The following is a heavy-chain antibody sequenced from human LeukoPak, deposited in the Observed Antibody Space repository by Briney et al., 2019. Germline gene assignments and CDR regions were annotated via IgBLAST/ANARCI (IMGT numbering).Heavy chain of an antibody. Sequence: GGSLRLSCAASGFTVSSNYMSWVRQAPGKGLEWVSVIYSGGSTYYADSVKGRFTISRDNSKNTLYLQMNSLRAEDTAVYYCARRAGGYSHPYDYWGRGTLVTVSS. V-gene: IGHV3-53*01. CDR2: IYSGGST. J-gene: IGHJ4*02. CDR3: ARRAGGYSHPYDY. CDR1: GFTVSSNY. D-gene: IGHD4-23*01.